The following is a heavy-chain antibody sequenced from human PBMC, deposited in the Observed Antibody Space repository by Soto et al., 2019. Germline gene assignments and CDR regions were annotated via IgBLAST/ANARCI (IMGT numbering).Heavy chain of an antibody. CDR1: GGTFSSYA. Sequence: ASVKVSCKASGGTFSSYAISWVRQAPGQGLEWMGGIIPIFGTANYAQKFQGRVTITADESTSTAYMELSSLRSEDTAVYYCAKLAYGGGDCHSVLGWFDPWGQGTLVTVSS. CDR3: AKLAYGGGDCHSVLGWFDP. CDR2: IIPIFGTA. D-gene: IGHD2-21*02. V-gene: IGHV1-69*13. J-gene: IGHJ5*02.